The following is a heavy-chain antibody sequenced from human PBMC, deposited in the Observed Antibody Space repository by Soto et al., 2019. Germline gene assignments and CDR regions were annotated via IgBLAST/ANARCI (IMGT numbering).Heavy chain of an antibody. V-gene: IGHV3-21*01. Sequence: KPGGSLRLSCAASGFTFSSYSMNWVRQAPGKGLEWVSSISSSSSYIYYADSVKGRFTISRDNAKNSLYLQMNSLRAEDTAVYYCARVLIAARPEPPGRWFDPWGQGTLVTVSS. CDR1: GFTFSSYS. CDR3: ARVLIAARPEPPGRWFDP. D-gene: IGHD6-6*01. CDR2: ISSSSSYI. J-gene: IGHJ5*02.